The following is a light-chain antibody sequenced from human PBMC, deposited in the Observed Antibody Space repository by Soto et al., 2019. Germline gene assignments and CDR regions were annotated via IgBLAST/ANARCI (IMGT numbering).Light chain of an antibody. CDR3: QHYGNTPPSFT. J-gene: IGKJ3*01. CDR2: GAS. CDR1: QSLSSSY. Sequence: DIVLTQSPGTLSLSPGERATLSCRASQSLSSSYLVWYQQKPGRAPRLLIYGASSRATGIPDRFSGSGSGTDFTLTISRLEPEDFAVYYCQHYGNTPPSFTFGPGTKVDIK. V-gene: IGKV3-20*01.